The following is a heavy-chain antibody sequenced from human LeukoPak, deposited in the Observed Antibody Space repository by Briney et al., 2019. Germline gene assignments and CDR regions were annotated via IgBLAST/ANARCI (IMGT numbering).Heavy chain of an antibody. Sequence: PGGSLRLSCAASGFTFSSYAMSWVRQAPGKGLEWVSAISGSGGSTYYADSLKRRFTISRGNSKNTLYLQMNSLRAEDTAVYYCAKGDYQYYFDYWGQGTLVTVSS. J-gene: IGHJ4*02. CDR2: ISGSGGST. V-gene: IGHV3-23*01. CDR1: GFTFSSYA. D-gene: IGHD2-2*01. CDR3: AKGDYQYYFDY.